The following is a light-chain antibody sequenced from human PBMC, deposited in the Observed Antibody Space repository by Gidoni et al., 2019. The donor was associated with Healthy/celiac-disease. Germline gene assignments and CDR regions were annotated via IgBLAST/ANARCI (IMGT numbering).Light chain of an antibody. CDR1: QSVSSSY. J-gene: IGKJ2*01. CDR3: QQRRT. V-gene: IGKV3-20*01. CDR2: GAS. Sequence: DIVLTQSPGTLSLSPGERATLSCRASQSVSSSYLAWYQQKPGQAPRLLIYGASSRATGIPDRFSGSGSGTDFTLTISRLEPEDFAVYYCQQRRTFXXXTKLEIK.